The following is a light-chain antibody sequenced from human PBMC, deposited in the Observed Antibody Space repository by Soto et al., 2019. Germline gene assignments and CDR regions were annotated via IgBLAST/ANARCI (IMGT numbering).Light chain of an antibody. V-gene: IGKV3-15*01. J-gene: IGKJ1*01. CDR1: QSVSSN. CDR3: QQYNNWPEGT. CDR2: GAS. Sequence: EMVMTQSPATLSVSPGERATLSCRASQSVSSNLAWYQQKPGQAPRLLIYGASTRATGIPARFSGSGSGTEFTLTISSLQPEDFAVYYCQQYNNWPEGTFGQGTKVDIK.